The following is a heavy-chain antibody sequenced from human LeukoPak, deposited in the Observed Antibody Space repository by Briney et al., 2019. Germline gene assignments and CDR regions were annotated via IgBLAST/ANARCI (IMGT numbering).Heavy chain of an antibody. V-gene: IGHV1-18*01. Sequence: ASVKVSCKASGYTFTSYGISWVRQAPGQGLEWMGWISAYNGNTNYAQKLQGRVIMTTDTSTSTAYMELRSLRSDDTAVYYCARTAAAGPFHIPNDYWGQGTLVTVSS. J-gene: IGHJ4*02. CDR2: ISAYNGNT. CDR1: GYTFTSYG. D-gene: IGHD6-13*01. CDR3: ARTAAAGPFHIPNDY.